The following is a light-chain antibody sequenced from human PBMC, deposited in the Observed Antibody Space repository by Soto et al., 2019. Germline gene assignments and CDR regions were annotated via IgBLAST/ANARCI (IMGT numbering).Light chain of an antibody. J-gene: IGKJ5*01. V-gene: IGKV3-20*01. CDR2: GAS. CDR1: QSVSTNY. CDR3: QQYGSSPIT. Sequence: IVLTKSPGILSLSPWERASLSCGASQSVSTNYLAWYQQNPGQSPRLLIDGASRRATGIPDRVSGRGSGTDFTLTSSRLEPEDIAVYDCQQYGSSPITFGQGTRLEIK.